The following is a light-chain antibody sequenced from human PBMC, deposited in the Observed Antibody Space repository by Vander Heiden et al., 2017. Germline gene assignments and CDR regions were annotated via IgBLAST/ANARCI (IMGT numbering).Light chain of an antibody. CDR3: QVWDSSSDHVV. CDR1: NIGSKS. J-gene: IGLJ2*01. CDR2: DDS. Sequence: SYVLPQPPSLSVAPGQTAWLTCGGNNIGSKSVHWYQQKPGQAPVLVVYDDSDRPAGIPERFSGSNSGNTATLTMSRVEAGDEADYYCQVWDSSSDHVVFGGGTKLTVL. V-gene: IGLV3-21*02.